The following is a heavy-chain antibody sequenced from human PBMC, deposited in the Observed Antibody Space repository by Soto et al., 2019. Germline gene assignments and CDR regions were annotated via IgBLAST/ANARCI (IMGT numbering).Heavy chain of an antibody. D-gene: IGHD2-21*01. J-gene: IGHJ6*02. CDR2: ISSAGSTQ. CDR1: GFRFSDHY. Sequence: PVGSLRLSCAASGFRFSDHYMTWIRQAHGKGLEWVSFISSAGSTQFYRDSVKGRFTISRDNTKNLLFLQMDGLRAEDTALYYCARGNLDSYSYNGLDVWGQGTAVTVSS. V-gene: IGHV3-11*01. CDR3: ARGNLDSYSYNGLDV.